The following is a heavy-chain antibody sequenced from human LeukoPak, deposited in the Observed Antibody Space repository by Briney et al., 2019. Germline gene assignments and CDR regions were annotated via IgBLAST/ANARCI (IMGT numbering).Heavy chain of an antibody. Sequence: PTGGSLRLSCAASGFTFTSYWMSWIRQVPGKGLEWVSYISSSGSTIYYADSVKGRFTISRDNAKNSLYLQMNSLRAEDTAVYYCARGGYTVTTYRVYWGQGTLVTVSS. D-gene: IGHD4-17*01. V-gene: IGHV3-48*04. CDR2: ISSSGSTI. CDR3: ARGGYTVTTYRVY. J-gene: IGHJ4*02. CDR1: GFTFTSYW.